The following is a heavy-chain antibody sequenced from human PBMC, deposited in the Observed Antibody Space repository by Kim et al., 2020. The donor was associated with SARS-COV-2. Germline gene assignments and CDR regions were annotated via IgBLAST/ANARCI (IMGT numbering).Heavy chain of an antibody. J-gene: IGHJ6*02. D-gene: IGHD3-3*01. CDR2: IYYSGST. CDR1: GGSVSSGSYY. CDR3: ARGRGDFWSGYYPYYYYYYGMDV. Sequence: SETLSLTCTVSGGSVSSGSYYWSWIRQPPGKGLEWIGYIYYSGSTNYNPSLKSRVTISVDTSKNQFSLKLSSVTAADTAVYYCARGRGDFWSGYYPYYYYYYGMDVWGQGTTVTVSS. V-gene: IGHV4-61*01.